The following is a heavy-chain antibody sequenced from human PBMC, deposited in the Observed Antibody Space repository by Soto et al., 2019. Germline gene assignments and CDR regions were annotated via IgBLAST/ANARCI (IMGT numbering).Heavy chain of an antibody. CDR1: GYTFTSYG. CDR3: ATDALPYYDFWSGYGAWFDH. V-gene: IGHV1-18*01. CDR2: ISAYNGNT. Sequence: QVQLVQSGAEVKKPGASVKVSCKASGYTFTSYGISWVRQAPGQGLEWMGWISAYNGNTNYAQKLQGRVTMTTDTTTSTAYMELRSLRSDERVVYYCATDALPYYDFWSGYGAWFDHWGQGTLVTVSS. D-gene: IGHD3-3*01. J-gene: IGHJ5*02.